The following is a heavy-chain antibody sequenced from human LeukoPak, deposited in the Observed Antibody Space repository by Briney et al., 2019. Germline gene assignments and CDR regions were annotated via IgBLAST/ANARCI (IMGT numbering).Heavy chain of an antibody. J-gene: IGHJ6*02. CDR3: ARDSNYDILTGYYSGYYYYGMDV. V-gene: IGHV3-53*01. CDR1: GFSVSTNY. D-gene: IGHD3-9*01. Sequence: GGSLRLSCAASGFSVSTNYMSWVRQAPGKGLEWVSVIYSGGSTYYADSVKGRFTISRDNSKNTLYLQMNSLRAEDTAVYYCARDSNYDILTGYYSGYYYYGMDVWGQGTTVTVSS. CDR2: IYSGGST.